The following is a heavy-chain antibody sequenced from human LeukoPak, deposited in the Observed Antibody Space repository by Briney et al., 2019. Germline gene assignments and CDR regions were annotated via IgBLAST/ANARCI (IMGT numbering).Heavy chain of an antibody. J-gene: IGHJ4*02. CDR3: AKNHRDAGDY. V-gene: IGHV3-30*02. CDR1: GFTFSSYG. Sequence: GGSLRLSCAASGFTFSSYGMSWVRQAPGKGLEWVAFIHYDGSNEYYADSVKGRFTISRDDSRNTLYLQMNSLRAEDTALYYCAKNHRDAGDYWGQGTLVTVSS. D-gene: IGHD2-2*01. CDR2: IHYDGSNE.